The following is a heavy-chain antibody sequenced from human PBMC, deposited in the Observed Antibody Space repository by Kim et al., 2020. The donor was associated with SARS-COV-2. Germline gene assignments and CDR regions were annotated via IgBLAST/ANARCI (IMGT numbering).Heavy chain of an antibody. V-gene: IGHV3-7*01. CDR3: AREEGYEPMDV. D-gene: IGHD1-1*01. CDR2: K. J-gene: IGHJ6*02. Sequence: KKFVDSVKGRFTISRGHAKNSLYLQMNSLRAEDTATYFCAREEGYEPMDVWGQGTTVTVSS.